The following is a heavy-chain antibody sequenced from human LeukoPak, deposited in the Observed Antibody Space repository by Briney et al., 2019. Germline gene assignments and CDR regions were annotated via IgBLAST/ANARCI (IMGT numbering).Heavy chain of an antibody. Sequence: GGSLRLSCAASGFTFSDYYMSWIRQAPGKGLEWVSYISSSGSTIYYADSVKGRFTISRDNAKNSLYLQMNSLRAEDTAVYYCARDLTLYYDSSGYLDAFDIWGQGTMVTVSS. CDR1: GFTFSDYY. J-gene: IGHJ3*02. CDR2: ISSSGSTI. V-gene: IGHV3-11*01. CDR3: ARDLTLYYDSSGYLDAFDI. D-gene: IGHD3-22*01.